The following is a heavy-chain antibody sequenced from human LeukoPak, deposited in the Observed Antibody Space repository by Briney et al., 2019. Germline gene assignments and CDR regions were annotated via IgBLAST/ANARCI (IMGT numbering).Heavy chain of an antibody. Sequence: SETLSLTCTVSGGSISSGGYYWSWIRQHPGQGLEWTGYIYYSGSTYYNPSLKSRVTISVDTSKNQFSLKLSSVTAADTAVYYCARDGYCGGDCYERGDAFDIWGQGTMVTVSS. J-gene: IGHJ3*02. V-gene: IGHV4-31*03. CDR3: ARDGYCGGDCYERGDAFDI. D-gene: IGHD2-21*02. CDR2: IYYSGST. CDR1: GGSISSGGYY.